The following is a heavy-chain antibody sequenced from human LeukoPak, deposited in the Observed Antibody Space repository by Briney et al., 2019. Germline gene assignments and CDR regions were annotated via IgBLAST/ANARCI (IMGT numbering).Heavy chain of an antibody. Sequence: SETLSLTCAVSGGSISSGGYSWSWIRQPPGKGLEWIGYIYHSGSTYYNPSLKSRVTISVDRSKNQFSLKLSSVTAADTAVYYCARIAGYNYGYNYFDSWGQGTLVTVSS. CDR1: GGSISSGGYS. V-gene: IGHV4-30-2*02. J-gene: IGHJ4*02. CDR3: ARIAGYNYGYNYFDS. CDR2: IYHSGST. D-gene: IGHD5-18*01.